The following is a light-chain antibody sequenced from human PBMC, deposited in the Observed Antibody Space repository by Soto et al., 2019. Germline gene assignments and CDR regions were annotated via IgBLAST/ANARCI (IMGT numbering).Light chain of an antibody. CDR2: EGS. Sequence: QYVLTQPASVSGSPGQSITISCTGTSSDVGTYNLVSWHQHHPGKAPKLIIYEGSKRPSGVSNRFSGSKSGNTASLTISGLQAEDEADYYCCSFAVGSTLVFGGGTKLTVL. V-gene: IGLV2-23*01. CDR3: CSFAVGSTLV. CDR1: SSDVGTYNL. J-gene: IGLJ2*01.